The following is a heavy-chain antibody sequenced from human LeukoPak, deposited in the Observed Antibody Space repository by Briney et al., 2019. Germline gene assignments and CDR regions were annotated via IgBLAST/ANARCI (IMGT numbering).Heavy chain of an antibody. V-gene: IGHV3-23*01. CDR2: ISASGGNT. CDR1: GFSFSSYV. Sequence: GGSLRLSCAASGFSFSSYVMTWVRQAPGKGLEWVSVISASGGNTNYADSVQGRFTISRDNSKNTLYLQMNSLRAEDTAVYYCARAMVMGYYYYGMDVWGQGTTVTVSS. D-gene: IGHD5-18*01. CDR3: ARAMVMGYYYYGMDV. J-gene: IGHJ6*02.